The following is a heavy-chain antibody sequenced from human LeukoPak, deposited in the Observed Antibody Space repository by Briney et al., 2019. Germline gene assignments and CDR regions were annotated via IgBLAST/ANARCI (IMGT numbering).Heavy chain of an antibody. D-gene: IGHD2-21*02. CDR3: ARDLRGQVVTATSRVAFGY. CDR1: GYTFTSYY. J-gene: IGHJ4*02. V-gene: IGHV1-46*01. CDR2: INPSGGST. Sequence: ASVKVSCKASGYTFTSYYMHWVRQAPGQGLKWMGIINPSGGSTSYAQKFQGRVTMTRDTSTSTVYMELSSLRSEDTAVYYCARDLRGQVVTATSRVAFGYWGQGTLVTVSS.